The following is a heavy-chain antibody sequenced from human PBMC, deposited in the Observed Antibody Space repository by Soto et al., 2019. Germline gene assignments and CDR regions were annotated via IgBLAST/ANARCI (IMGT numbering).Heavy chain of an antibody. CDR1: GFTFNSYV. V-gene: IGHV3-23*01. D-gene: IGHD3-10*01. Sequence: PGGSLILSCAASGFTFNSYVMCWVRQAPGKGLEWVSCISSDGSKIFYADSVKGRFTISRDNSKNTLYLQMNSLRVEDTAVYYCVSRGPNRGFFDYWGQGNLVTVSS. CDR3: VSRGPNRGFFDY. CDR2: ISSDGSKI. J-gene: IGHJ4*02.